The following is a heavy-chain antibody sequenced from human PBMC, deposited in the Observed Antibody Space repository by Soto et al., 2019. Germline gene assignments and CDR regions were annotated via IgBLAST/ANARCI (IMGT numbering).Heavy chain of an antibody. V-gene: IGHV1-69*02. CDR3: ARGCSGGSCYYDAFDI. Sequence: QVQLVQSGAEVKKPGSSVKVSCKASGGTFSSYTISWVRQAPGQGLEWMGRIIPILGIANYAQKFQGRVTITADKSTSTAYMELRSLRSEDTAVYYCARGCSGGSCYYDAFDIWGQGTMVTVSS. D-gene: IGHD2-15*01. J-gene: IGHJ3*02. CDR2: IIPILGIA. CDR1: GGTFSSYT.